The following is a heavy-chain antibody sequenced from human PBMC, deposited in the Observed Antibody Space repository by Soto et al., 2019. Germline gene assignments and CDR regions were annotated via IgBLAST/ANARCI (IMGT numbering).Heavy chain of an antibody. CDR3: ATHYDSIVGAYNWFDP. V-gene: IGHV3-23*01. CDR1: GFTFSSYA. Sequence: GGSLRLSCAASGFTFSSYAMSWVRQAPGKGLEWVSAISGSGGSTYYADSVKGRFTISRDNSKNTLYLQMNSLRAEDTAVYYWATHYDSIVGAYNWFDPWGQGTLVTVSS. CDR2: ISGSGGST. D-gene: IGHD1-26*01. J-gene: IGHJ5*02.